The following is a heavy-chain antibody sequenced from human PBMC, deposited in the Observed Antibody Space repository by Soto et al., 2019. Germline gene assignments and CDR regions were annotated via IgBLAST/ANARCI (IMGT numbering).Heavy chain of an antibody. V-gene: IGHV4-30-2*01. CDR1: GGSISSGGYS. CDR2: IYHSGST. D-gene: IGHD3-10*01. CDR3: ARDYYPAVAWFDQ. Sequence: SETLSLTCAVSGGSISSGGYSWSWIRQPPGKGLEWIGYIYHSGSTYYNPSLKSRVTISVDGSKNQFSLKLSSVTAADTAVYYWARDYYPAVAWFDQWCQGTLVTVSS. J-gene: IGHJ5*01.